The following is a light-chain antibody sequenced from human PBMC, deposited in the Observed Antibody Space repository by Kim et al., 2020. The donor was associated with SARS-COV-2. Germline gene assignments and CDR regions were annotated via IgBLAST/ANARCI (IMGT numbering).Light chain of an antibody. CDR3: CSYAGNSNFV. Sequence: QSALTQPASVSGSPGQSVTISCTGTSSDVGSYNLVSWYQNHPGKAPKLLIQEVSKRPSGVSNRFSGSKSGNTASLTISGLQTEDEADYYCCSYAGNSNFVIGGGTQLTVL. CDR1: SSDVGSYNL. J-gene: IGLJ3*02. V-gene: IGLV2-23*02. CDR2: EVS.